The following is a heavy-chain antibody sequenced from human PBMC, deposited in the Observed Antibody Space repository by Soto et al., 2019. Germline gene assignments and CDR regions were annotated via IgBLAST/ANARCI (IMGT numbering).Heavy chain of an antibody. D-gene: IGHD4-17*01. CDR2: IYHSGTT. CDR3: ARFDYGDFRTWFAP. V-gene: IGHV4-30-2*05. CDR1: GGTISGGGYS. Sequence: FQTLSLSCAVFGGTISGGGYSRSWIQKPPGKGLEWIGYIYHSGTTYYSTSLKSRVTISVDTSKNQVSLKLSSVTSADTAVYYCARFDYGDFRTWFAPWGQGTLVTVSS. J-gene: IGHJ5*02.